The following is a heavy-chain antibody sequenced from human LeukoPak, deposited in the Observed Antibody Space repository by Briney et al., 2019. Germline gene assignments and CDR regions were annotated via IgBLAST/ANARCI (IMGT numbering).Heavy chain of an antibody. Sequence: PSETLSLTCTVSGGSVSSGSYYWSWIRQPPGKGLEWIGYIYYSGSTNYNPSLKSRVTISVDTSKNQFSLKLSSVTAADTAVYYCASSSSYYYYYYYGMDVWGQGTTVTVSS. CDR3: ASSSSYYYYYYYGMDV. CDR2: IYYSGST. V-gene: IGHV4-61*01. CDR1: GGSVSSGSYY. J-gene: IGHJ6*02. D-gene: IGHD6-6*01.